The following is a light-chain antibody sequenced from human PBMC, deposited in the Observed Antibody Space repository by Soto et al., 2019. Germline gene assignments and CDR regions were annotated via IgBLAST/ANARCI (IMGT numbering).Light chain of an antibody. Sequence: AIQLTQSPSSLSASGGDRVTITCRASQGIISALAWYQQKPGKPPKFLIYDASSLEGGVPSRFSGSGSGTDFTLTISSLQSEDFATYYCQQFNSYPLTFGGGTKVEIK. CDR3: QQFNSYPLT. CDR2: DAS. J-gene: IGKJ4*01. CDR1: QGIISA. V-gene: IGKV1-13*02.